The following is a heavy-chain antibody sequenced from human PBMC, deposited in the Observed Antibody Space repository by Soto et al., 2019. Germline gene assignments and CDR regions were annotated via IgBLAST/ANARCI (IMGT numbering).Heavy chain of an antibody. V-gene: IGHV3-23*01. J-gene: IGHJ4*02. Sequence: EVQLLESGGGLVQPGGSLRLSCAASGFTFSSYGMTWVRQAPGKGLEWVSFSSANGAGTYYADSVKGRFTISRDNSKNTLNLQLTRLRADDTAVDSCAKDRRAGGNYGFYSDFWGQGALVIVSS. CDR1: GFTFSSYG. D-gene: IGHD1-7*01. CDR3: AKDRRAGGNYGFYSDF. CDR2: SSANGAGT.